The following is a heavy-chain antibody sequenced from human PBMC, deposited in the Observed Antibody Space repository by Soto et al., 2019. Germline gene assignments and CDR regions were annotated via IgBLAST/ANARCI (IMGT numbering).Heavy chain of an antibody. D-gene: IGHD6-13*01. CDR3: AKESALSSSWFLADSFFDP. CDR2: INPNSGGT. V-gene: IGHV1-46*01. J-gene: IGHJ5*02. CDR1: GYTFTTYY. Sequence: GASVKVSCKASGYTFTTYYIHWVRQAPGQGLEWMGMINPNSGGTNYEQKFQGRVTMTRDTSTSTDYMELCSLPSDDTAVFYCAKESALSSSWFLADSFFDPWGQGTLVTVSS.